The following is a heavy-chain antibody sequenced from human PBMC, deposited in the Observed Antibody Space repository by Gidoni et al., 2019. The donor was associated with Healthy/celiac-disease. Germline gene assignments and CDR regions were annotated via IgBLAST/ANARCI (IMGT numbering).Heavy chain of an antibody. D-gene: IGHD3-16*01. Sequence: QLQLQDSGSVLVKPSQTLSLTYAASGGSITSGGYSWSWIRQLPGKGLEWIGYIYHSGSTYYYPSLKSRVTISIDRSKNQFSLKLSSVAAADTAVYYCAREPWGGTISPFDYWGQGTLVTVSS. V-gene: IGHV4-30-2*01. CDR2: IYHSGST. CDR3: AREPWGGTISPFDY. CDR1: GGSITSGGYS. J-gene: IGHJ4*02.